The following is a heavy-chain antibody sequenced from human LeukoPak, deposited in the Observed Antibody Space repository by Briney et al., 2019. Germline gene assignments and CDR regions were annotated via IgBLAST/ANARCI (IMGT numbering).Heavy chain of an antibody. D-gene: IGHD2-21*01. CDR1: GVSISSSAYY. CDR3: ERFWQIVTVYGGGDYLHRGGAFDI. V-gene: IGHV4-39*01. J-gene: IGHJ3*02. CDR2: IYYSGDT. Sequence: SETLSLTCTVSGVSISSSAYYWGWIRQPPGKELEWSVNIYYSGDTYYNPSLKSRVTIYVSTSENQFSLMLTSVTAADTAVYSCERFWQIVTVYGGGDYLHRGGAFDIWGQGTMVTVSS.